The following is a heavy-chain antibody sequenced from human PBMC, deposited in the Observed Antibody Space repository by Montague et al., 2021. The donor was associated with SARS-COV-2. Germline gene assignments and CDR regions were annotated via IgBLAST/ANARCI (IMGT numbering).Heavy chain of an antibody. CDR3: ARLRRSDGYSYWFGP. CDR2: INYGGST. J-gene: IGHJ5*02. CDR1: GGSISSYY. D-gene: IGHD5-24*01. Sequence: SETLSLTCTVSGGSISSYYWSWIRQPPGKGLEWIGYINYGGSTNYSPSFKGRVIMSVDTSNNQFSLRLTSVTAADTAVYYCARLRRSDGYSYWFGPWGQGTLVTVSS. V-gene: IGHV4-59*08.